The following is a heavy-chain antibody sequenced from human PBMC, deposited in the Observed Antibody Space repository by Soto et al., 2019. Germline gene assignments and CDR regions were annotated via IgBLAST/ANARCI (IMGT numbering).Heavy chain of an antibody. CDR1: GGSISSSSFH. Sequence: QLQLQESGPGLVKPSETLSLTCTVSGGSISSSSFHWGWIRQPPGKGLEWIGSIYYSGSTYYSPSLKSRVPISVDTPKNQSSLKLSSVTAADTAVYYCARRERAAGTDWWFDPWGQGTLVTVSS. J-gene: IGHJ5*02. CDR3: ARRERAAGTDWWFDP. CDR2: IYYSGST. V-gene: IGHV4-39*01. D-gene: IGHD6-13*01.